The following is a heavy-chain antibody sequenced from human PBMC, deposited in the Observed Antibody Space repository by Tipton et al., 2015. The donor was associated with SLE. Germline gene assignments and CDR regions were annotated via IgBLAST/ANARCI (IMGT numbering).Heavy chain of an antibody. CDR1: GYTFTDHY. V-gene: IGHV7-4-1*02. Sequence: QLVQSGAEVKKPGASVKVSCKASGYTFTDHYIHWVRQAPGQGLEWMGRINTNTGNPTYAQGFTGRFAFSLDTSVNTAYLQISSLKAEDTAVYFCARTYYQYGMDVWGQGTTVTVSS. J-gene: IGHJ6*02. CDR3: ARTYYQYGMDV. CDR2: INTNTGNP.